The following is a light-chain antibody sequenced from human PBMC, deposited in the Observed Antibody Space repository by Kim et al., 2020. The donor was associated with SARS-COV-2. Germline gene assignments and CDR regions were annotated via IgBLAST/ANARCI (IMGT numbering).Light chain of an antibody. V-gene: IGKV1-27*01. Sequence: ASVGDRVTIPCRASQGINNYLAWYQQKPGKVPKLLIHAASTLQAGVPSRFSGSGSGTDFTLTISSLQPEDVATYYCQKYNSAVLTFGPGTKVDIK. CDR3: QKYNSAVLT. CDR1: QGINNY. CDR2: AAS. J-gene: IGKJ3*01.